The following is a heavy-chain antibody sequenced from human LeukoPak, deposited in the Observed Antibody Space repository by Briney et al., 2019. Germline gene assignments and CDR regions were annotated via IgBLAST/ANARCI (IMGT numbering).Heavy chain of an antibody. CDR1: GGTFSSYA. V-gene: IGHV1-69*05. D-gene: IGHD3-10*01. Sequence: SVKVSCKASGGTFSSYAISWVRQAPGQGLEWMGGIIPIFGTANYAQKFQGRVTITTDESTSTAYMELNSLRAEDTAVYYCAKDSRPLLWFGEHVFDYWGQGTLVTVSS. J-gene: IGHJ4*02. CDR3: AKDSRPLLWFGEHVFDY. CDR2: IIPIFGTA.